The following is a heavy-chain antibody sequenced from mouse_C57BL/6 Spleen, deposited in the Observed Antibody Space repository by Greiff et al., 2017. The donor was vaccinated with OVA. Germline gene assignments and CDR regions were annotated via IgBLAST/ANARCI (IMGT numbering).Heavy chain of an antibody. CDR2: ISGGGGNT. Sequence: EVMLVESGGGLVKPGGSLKLSCAASGFTFSSYTMSWVRQTPEKRLEWVATISGGGGNTYYPDSVKGRFTISRDNAKNTLYLQMSSLRSEDTALYYCARQDYGSSYWYFDVWGTGTTVTVSS. D-gene: IGHD1-1*01. V-gene: IGHV5-9*01. CDR3: ARQDYGSSYWYFDV. CDR1: GFTFSSYT. J-gene: IGHJ1*03.